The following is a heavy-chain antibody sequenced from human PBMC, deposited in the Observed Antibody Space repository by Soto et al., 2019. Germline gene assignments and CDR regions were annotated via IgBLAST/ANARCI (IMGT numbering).Heavy chain of an antibody. CDR3: ARDSWRVYDFWSGYYTGKDYYYYGMDV. D-gene: IGHD3-3*01. Sequence: GGSLRLSCAASGFTFSSYWMHWVRQAPGKGLVWVSRINSDGSSTSYADSVKGRFTISRDNAKNTLYLQMNSLRAEDTAVYYCARDSWRVYDFWSGYYTGKDYYYYGMDVWGQGTTVTVSS. CDR2: INSDGSST. J-gene: IGHJ6*02. V-gene: IGHV3-74*01. CDR1: GFTFSSYW.